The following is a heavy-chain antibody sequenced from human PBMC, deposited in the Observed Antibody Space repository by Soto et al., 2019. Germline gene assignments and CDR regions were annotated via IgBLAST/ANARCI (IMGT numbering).Heavy chain of an antibody. CDR2: ISGSGGLK. CDR3: AREVGAPSGWLDP. Sequence: EVQLVESGGGLVQPGGSLRLSCVASGFSFSNNNMNWVRQAPGKGLEWVSGISGSGGLKYYADSVQGRFTISRDNSKNTVYLQMDNLRDEDTALYYCAREVGAPSGWLDPWGQGTQVTVSS. CDR1: GFSFSNNN. D-gene: IGHD1-26*01. V-gene: IGHV3-23*04. J-gene: IGHJ5*02.